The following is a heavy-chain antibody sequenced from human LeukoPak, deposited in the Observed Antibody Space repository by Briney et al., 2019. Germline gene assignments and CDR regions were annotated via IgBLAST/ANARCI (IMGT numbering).Heavy chain of an antibody. CDR1: GFTVSSNY. CDR3: ARGLIVGATTSHET. Sequence: GGSLRLSCAASGFTVSSNYMNWVRQAPGKGLQWVSVIYSGGSTYYADSVKGRFTISRDNSKNTLYLQMNSLRAEDTAVYYCARGLIVGATTSHETWGQGTLVTVSS. J-gene: IGHJ4*02. CDR2: IYSGGST. V-gene: IGHV3-53*01. D-gene: IGHD1-26*01.